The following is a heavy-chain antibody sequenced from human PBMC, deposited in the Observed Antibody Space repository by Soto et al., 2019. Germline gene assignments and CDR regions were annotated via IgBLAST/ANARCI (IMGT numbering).Heavy chain of an antibody. CDR3: AREGLLGLFDAYDL. J-gene: IGHJ3*01. V-gene: IGHV1-18*04. CDR1: VFTSSG. D-gene: IGHD3-3*01. CDR2: ISTHNGNT. Sequence: ASVKVSCKASVFTSSGISWVRQAPGQRLEWMGWISTHNGNTIYAQKFQGRVIMTMDTSTTTVYMELRSLRPDDTAVYLCAREGLLGLFDAYDLWGQGTMVTVSS.